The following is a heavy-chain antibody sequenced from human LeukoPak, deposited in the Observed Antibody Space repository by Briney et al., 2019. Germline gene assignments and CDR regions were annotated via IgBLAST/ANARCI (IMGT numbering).Heavy chain of an antibody. V-gene: IGHV3-23*01. CDR2: ISGSGGAT. J-gene: IGHJ4*02. CDR1: EFTFSSYA. Sequence: GGSLRLSCAASEFTFSSYAMSWVRQAPGKGLEWVSGISGSGGATYYADSVKGRFTISRDDPHNTLYLQMNSLRAEDTAVYFCARGGVDYYGSGTYYLMYYFDYWGQGALVTVSS. D-gene: IGHD3-10*01. CDR3: ARGGVDYYGSGTYYLMYYFDY.